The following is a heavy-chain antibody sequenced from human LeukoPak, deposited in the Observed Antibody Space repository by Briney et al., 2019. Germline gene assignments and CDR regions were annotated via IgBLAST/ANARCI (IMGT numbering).Heavy chain of an antibody. V-gene: IGHV3-7*03. CDR2: IKQDGSEK. D-gene: IGHD2/OR15-2a*01. CDR3: ARDFYGVLDY. CDR1: GFTFSSYW. J-gene: IGHJ4*02. Sequence: GGSLRLSCAASGFTFSSYWTSWVRQAPGKGLEWVANIKQDGSEKYYVDSVKGRFTISRDNAKNSLYLQMNSLRAEDTAVYYCARDFYGVLDYWGQGTLVTVSS.